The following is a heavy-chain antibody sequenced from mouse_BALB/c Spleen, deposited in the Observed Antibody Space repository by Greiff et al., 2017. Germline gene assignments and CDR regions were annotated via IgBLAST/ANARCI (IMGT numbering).Heavy chain of an antibody. CDR2: ISSGSSTI. CDR3: ARSLPMTLYAMDY. V-gene: IGHV5-17*02. CDR1: GFTFSSFG. J-gene: IGHJ4*01. D-gene: IGHD2-3*01. Sequence: EVQRVESGGGLVQPGGSRKLSCAASGFTFSSFGMHWVRQAPEKGLEWVAYISSGSSTIYYADTVKGRFTISRDNPKNTLFLQMTSLRSEDTAMYYCARSLPMTLYAMDYWGQGTSVTVSS.